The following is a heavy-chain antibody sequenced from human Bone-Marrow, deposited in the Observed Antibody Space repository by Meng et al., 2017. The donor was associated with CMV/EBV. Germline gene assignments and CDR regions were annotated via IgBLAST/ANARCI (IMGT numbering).Heavy chain of an antibody. CDR2: INHSGNT. V-gene: IGHV4-34*01. J-gene: IGHJ5*02. CDR1: GGSFSGYY. CDR3: ATVGLGMNWFDP. Sequence: QVQLQPGVAGLLKPSETLSLTCAVYGGSFSGYYWSWIRQPPGKGLEWIAEINHSGNTNYNPSLKSRVTISVDTSKNQFSLKLSSVTAADTAVYYCATVGLGMNWFDPWGQGTLVTVSS.